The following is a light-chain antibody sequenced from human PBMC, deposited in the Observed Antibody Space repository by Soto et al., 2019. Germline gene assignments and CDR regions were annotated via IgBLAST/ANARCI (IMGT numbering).Light chain of an antibody. CDR2: AAS. CDR1: QSVSSK. Sequence: EILMTQSPATLSVSPGERVTLSCRASQSVSSKLAWYQQRPGQAPRLLIYAASTRATGVPSRFSGSGSGTEFTLTISRLEPEDFAVYYCQQYGSSPLTFGGGTKVDIK. CDR3: QQYGSSPLT. V-gene: IGKV3-15*01. J-gene: IGKJ4*01.